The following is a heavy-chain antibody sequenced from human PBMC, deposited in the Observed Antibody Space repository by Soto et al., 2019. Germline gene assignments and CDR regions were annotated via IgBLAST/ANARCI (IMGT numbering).Heavy chain of an antibody. CDR3: ARGGGWVYYGSGSDYYGMDV. D-gene: IGHD3-10*01. V-gene: IGHV1-69*12. J-gene: IGHJ6*02. CDR1: GGTFSSYA. Sequence: QVQLVQSGAEVKKPGSSVKVSCKASGGTFSSYAISWVRQAPGQGLEWMGGIIPTCGTANDAQKFQGRVTIPADESKSTAYMELSSLRSEDTAVYYCARGGGWVYYGSGSDYYGMDVWGQGTTVTVSS. CDR2: IIPTCGTA.